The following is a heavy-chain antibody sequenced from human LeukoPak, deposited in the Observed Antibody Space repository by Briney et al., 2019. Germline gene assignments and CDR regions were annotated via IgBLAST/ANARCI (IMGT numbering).Heavy chain of an antibody. CDR2: ISSGSTI. J-gene: IGHJ4*02. CDR3: ARDFYGDY. Sequence: PGGSLRLSCAASGFTFSSYEMNCVRQAPGKGLEWVSYISSGSTIYYADSVKGRFTISRDNAKNSLYLQMNSLRAEDTAVYYCARDFYGDYWGQGTLVTVSS. V-gene: IGHV3-48*03. CDR1: GFTFSSYE. D-gene: IGHD3-16*01.